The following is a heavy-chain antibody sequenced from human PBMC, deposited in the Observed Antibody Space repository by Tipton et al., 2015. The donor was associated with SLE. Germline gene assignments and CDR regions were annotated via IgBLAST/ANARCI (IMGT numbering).Heavy chain of an antibody. D-gene: IGHD3-10*01. V-gene: IGHV4-59*12. CDR1: GGSISSYY. Sequence: TLSLTCTVSGGSISSYYWSWIRQPPGKGLEWIGYIYYSGSTNYNPSLKSRVTISVDTSKNQFSLKLSSVTAADTAVYYCAREGITMVYAFEIWGQGTMVTVSS. CDR3: AREGITMVYAFEI. J-gene: IGHJ3*02. CDR2: IYYSGST.